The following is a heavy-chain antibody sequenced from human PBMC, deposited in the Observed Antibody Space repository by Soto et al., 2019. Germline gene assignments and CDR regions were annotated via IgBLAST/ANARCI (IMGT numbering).Heavy chain of an antibody. CDR3: ARGGGRYNTDY. CDR2: IDPNSGAT. J-gene: IGHJ4*02. D-gene: IGHD1-20*01. CDR1: GYTFTHLY. Sequence: QVQLVQSGAEVKNPGASVKVSCKASGYTFTHLYMHWVRQAPGQGLEWMGWIDPNSGATSYAQEFQGRVTMTRDTPISTVYMELSSLRSDDTAVYYCARGGGRYNTDYWGQGTLVTVSS. V-gene: IGHV1-2*02.